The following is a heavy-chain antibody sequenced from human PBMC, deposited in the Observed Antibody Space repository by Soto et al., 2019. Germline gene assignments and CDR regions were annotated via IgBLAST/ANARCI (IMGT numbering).Heavy chain of an antibody. CDR2: IIPIFGTA. CDR3: ARGKYGDHYYYYYYGMDV. J-gene: IGHJ6*02. D-gene: IGHD4-17*01. V-gene: IGHV1-69*01. CDR1: GGTFSSYA. Sequence: GASVKVSCKASGGTFSSYAISWVRQAPGQGLEWMGGIIPIFGTANYAQKFQGRVTITADESTSTAYMELSSLRSEDTAVYYCARGKYGDHYYYYYYGMDVWGQGTTVTVSS.